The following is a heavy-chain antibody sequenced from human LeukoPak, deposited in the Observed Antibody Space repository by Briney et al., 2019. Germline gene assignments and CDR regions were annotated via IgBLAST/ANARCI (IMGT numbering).Heavy chain of an antibody. D-gene: IGHD5-12*01. CDR2: ISYDASNK. CDR1: GFTFSAFA. CDR3: ARGTTDIVAEISDAFDI. Sequence: PGRSLRLSCAASGFTFSAFAMHWARQAPGKGLEWVAAISYDASNKYYAVSVRGRFTISRDNSRNTLFLQMSSLRADDTAVYYCARGTTDIVAEISDAFDIWGQGTVVTVSS. V-gene: IGHV3-30-3*01. J-gene: IGHJ3*02.